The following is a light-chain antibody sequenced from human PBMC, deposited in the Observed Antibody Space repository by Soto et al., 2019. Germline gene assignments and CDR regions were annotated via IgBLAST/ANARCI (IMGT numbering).Light chain of an antibody. V-gene: IGLV1-44*01. CDR3: AAWDDRLNGPV. Sequence: QSVLTQPPSASGTPGQRVTISCSGSSSNIGSNTVNWYQQLPGTAPKLIIYSNNQRPSGVPDRFSGSKSGTSASLAISGLHYEDEADDYCAAWDDRLNGPVFGGGTKLTVL. J-gene: IGLJ2*01. CDR1: SSNIGSNT. CDR2: SNN.